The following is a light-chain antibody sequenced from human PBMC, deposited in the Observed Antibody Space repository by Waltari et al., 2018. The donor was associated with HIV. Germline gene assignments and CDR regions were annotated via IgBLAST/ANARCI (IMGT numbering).Light chain of an antibody. Sequence: DIQLTQSPSFLSASVGDRVTITCRASQGISSNLAWYQQKPGQAPTLLIYAASSWPTGVPSRFSGSGSGTEFTLTVRRLQPEDFATYFCQHLNSFPPFTFGPGTTVDVK. CDR2: AAS. CDR3: QHLNSFPPFT. J-gene: IGKJ3*01. CDR1: QGISSN. V-gene: IGKV1-9*01.